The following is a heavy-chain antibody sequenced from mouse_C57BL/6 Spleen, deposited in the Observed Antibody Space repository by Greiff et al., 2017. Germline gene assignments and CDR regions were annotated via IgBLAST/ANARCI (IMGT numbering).Heavy chain of an antibody. CDR3: ARKDLYYYAMDY. Sequence: QVQLQQPGTELVKPGASVKLSCKASGYTFTSYWMHWVKQRPGQGLEWIGNINPSNGGTNYNEKFKSKATLTVDKSSSTTYMQLSSLTSEDSAVYYCARKDLYYYAMDYWGQGTSVTVSS. CDR1: GYTFTSYW. CDR2: INPSNGGT. V-gene: IGHV1-53*01. J-gene: IGHJ4*01.